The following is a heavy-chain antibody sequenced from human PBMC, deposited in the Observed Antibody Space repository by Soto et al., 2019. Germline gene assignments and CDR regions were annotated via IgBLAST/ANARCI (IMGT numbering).Heavy chain of an antibody. CDR1: GGPINSPDYS. J-gene: IGHJ5*02. Sequence: SETLSLTCNVSGGPINSPDYSWTWFRKSQGKGLEWIGYLYFNGGTQYNPSLRTPISMSLDTSKKHFSLKMRSVTGADTAVYYCARGISKYSSWYEPHTWFDAWGQGALVTVSS. V-gene: IGHV4-30-4*01. D-gene: IGHD6-13*01. CDR2: LYFNGGT. CDR3: ARGISKYSSWYEPHTWFDA.